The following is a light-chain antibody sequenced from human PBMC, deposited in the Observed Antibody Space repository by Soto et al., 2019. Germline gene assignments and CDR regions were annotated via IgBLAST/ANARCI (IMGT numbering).Light chain of an antibody. Sequence: EIVLTQSPGTLSLSPGERATLSCRASQSVSSSYLAWYQQKPGQAPRLLIYDASRATGIPDRFSGSGFGTDFTLTITRLEPEDFEVYYCQHYGTSALFGPGTKVDI. CDR1: QSVSSSY. CDR3: QHYGTSAL. J-gene: IGKJ3*01. CDR2: DAS. V-gene: IGKV3-20*01.